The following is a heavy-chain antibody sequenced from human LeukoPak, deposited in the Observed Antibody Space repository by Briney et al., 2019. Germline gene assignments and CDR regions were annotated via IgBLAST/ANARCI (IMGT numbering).Heavy chain of an antibody. J-gene: IGHJ6*02. D-gene: IGHD3-9*01. Sequence: PGGSLRLYCAASGFTFGSYAMGWVRQAPGKGLEWVSVITGGGSTYYTDSVKGRFTISRDSSRNTLYLQMNSLRVEDTAAYYCAKNLYDILTGYPWGAMDVWGQGTTVIVSS. CDR2: ITGGGST. CDR3: AKNLYDILTGYPWGAMDV. CDR1: GFTFGSYA. V-gene: IGHV3-23*01.